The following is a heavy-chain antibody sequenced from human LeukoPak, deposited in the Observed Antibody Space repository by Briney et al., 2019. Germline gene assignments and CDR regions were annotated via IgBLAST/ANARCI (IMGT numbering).Heavy chain of an antibody. Sequence: VASAKVSCKASGYTFINYGISWVRQAPGQGLEWMGWISGYNGNTKYAEKLQGRVTTTTDTSTSTAYMELRSLRSDDTAMYYCARDDRRIVVITMSDAFDIWGQGTMVTVSS. CDR2: ISGYNGNT. CDR1: GYTFINYG. J-gene: IGHJ3*02. D-gene: IGHD3-22*01. CDR3: ARDDRRIVVITMSDAFDI. V-gene: IGHV1-18*01.